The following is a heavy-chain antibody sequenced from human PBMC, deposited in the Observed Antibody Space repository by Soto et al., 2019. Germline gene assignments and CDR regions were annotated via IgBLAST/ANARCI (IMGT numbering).Heavy chain of an antibody. CDR2: ISAYNGNT. V-gene: IGHV1-18*01. Sequence: ASVKVSCKASGYTFTSYGISWVRQAPGRGLEWMGWISAYNGNTSYTQKLQGRVTMTTDTSTSTAYMELRSLRSDDTAVYYCARWLAAAPHPNWFDPWGQGTLVTVSS. J-gene: IGHJ5*02. CDR1: GYTFTSYG. D-gene: IGHD6-13*01. CDR3: ARWLAAAPHPNWFDP.